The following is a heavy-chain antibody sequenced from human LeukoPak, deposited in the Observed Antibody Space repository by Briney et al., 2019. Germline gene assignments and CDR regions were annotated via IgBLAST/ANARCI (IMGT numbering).Heavy chain of an antibody. D-gene: IGHD6-19*01. Sequence: PSETLSLTCGVSGGSFSSHYWTWIRQPPGKGLEWVCGINPRGRTNYNPYPESRVTASSDTTSNQSYLILTSVTAADSAVYFCARGRRKGRAWSWGPKGKSYKYMDVWGTGTTVIVSS. CDR3: ARGRRKGRAWSWGPKGKSYKYMDV. CDR1: GGSFSSHY. J-gene: IGHJ6*04. CDR2: INPRGRT. V-gene: IGHV4-34*01.